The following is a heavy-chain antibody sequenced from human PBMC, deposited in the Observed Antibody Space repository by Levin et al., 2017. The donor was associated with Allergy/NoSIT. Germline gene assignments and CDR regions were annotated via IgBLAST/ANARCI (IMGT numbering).Heavy chain of an antibody. D-gene: IGHD3-3*01. J-gene: IGHJ6*02. CDR2: IMPMFETA. Sequence: SVKVSCKASGGTFTSSALSWVRQAPGQGLEWMGTIMPMFETATYAQKFQGRVTITADESTSTAYVEVSSLRSEDTAVYFCAKFGAYDGRNYHYGMDVWGQGTTVTVSS. CDR1: GGTFTSSA. V-gene: IGHV1-69*13. CDR3: AKFGAYDGRNYHYGMDV.